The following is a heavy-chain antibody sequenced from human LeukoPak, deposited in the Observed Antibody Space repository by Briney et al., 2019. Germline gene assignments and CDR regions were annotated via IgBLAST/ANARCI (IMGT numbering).Heavy chain of an antibody. D-gene: IGHD3-22*01. CDR2: IYYSGST. J-gene: IGHJ1*01. Sequence: SETLSLTCTVSGGSISSGGYYWSWIRQHPGKGLEWIGYIYYSGSTYYNPSLKSRVTISVDTSKNQFSLRLSSVTAADTAVYYCARLDYYDSSGYYRHAEYFQHWGQGTLVTVSS. V-gene: IGHV4-31*03. CDR3: ARLDYYDSSGYYRHAEYFQH. CDR1: GGSISSGGYY.